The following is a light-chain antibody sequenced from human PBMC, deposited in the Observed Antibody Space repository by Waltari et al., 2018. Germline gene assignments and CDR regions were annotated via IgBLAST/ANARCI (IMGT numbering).Light chain of an antibody. J-gene: IGKJ1*01. V-gene: IGKV1-39*01. CDR2: SAS. CDR3: QQSYNTPWT. Sequence: DIQLTQSPSSLSASVGDRVTITCRASQTINMFLNWYQQHPGKAPKLLILSASNLQTGVPSRFSGSGSATHFTLTISSLQPEDFATYHCQQSYNTPWTFGQGTKVEIK. CDR1: QTINMF.